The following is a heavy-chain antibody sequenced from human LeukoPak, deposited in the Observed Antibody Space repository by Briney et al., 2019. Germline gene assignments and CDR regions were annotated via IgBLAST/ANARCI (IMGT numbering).Heavy chain of an antibody. CDR2: FDPEDGET. CDR1: GYTLTELS. V-gene: IGHV1-24*01. CDR3: ATVVPAAMVYGWFDP. D-gene: IGHD2-2*01. J-gene: IGHJ5*02. Sequence: ASVKVSCKVSGYTLTELSMHWVRQAPGKGLEWMGGFDPEDGETIYAQKFQGRVTMTEDTSTDTAYMELGSLRSEDTAVYYCATVVPAAMVYGWFDPWGQGTLVTVSS.